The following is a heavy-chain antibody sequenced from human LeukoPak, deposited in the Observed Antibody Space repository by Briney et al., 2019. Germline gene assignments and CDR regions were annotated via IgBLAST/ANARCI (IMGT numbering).Heavy chain of an antibody. D-gene: IGHD5-18*01. CDR1: GYTFTNYY. CDR3: AMDVDTAMAFDY. J-gene: IGHJ4*02. V-gene: IGHV1-46*01. CDR2: INPSGGST. Sequence: ASVTVSFTASGYTFTNYYMHWVRQAPGQGLEWMGLINPSGGSTSYAQKFQGRVTMTRDTSTSTVYMELSSLRSEDTAVYYCAMDVDTAMAFDYWGQGTLVTVSS.